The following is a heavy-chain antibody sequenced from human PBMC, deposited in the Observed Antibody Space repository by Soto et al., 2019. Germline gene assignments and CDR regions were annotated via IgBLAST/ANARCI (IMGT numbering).Heavy chain of an antibody. CDR1: GGTFSSYA. D-gene: IGHD6-25*01. CDR2: IIPLFGTP. CDR3: ARLESGWFDP. V-gene: IGHV1-69*13. Sequence: SVKVSCKASGGTFSSYAISWVRQAPGPGLEWMGGIIPLFGTPNYAQKFQGRITITADESTSTAYMELSSLRSEDTAVYYCARLESGWFDPWGQGTLVTVS. J-gene: IGHJ5*02.